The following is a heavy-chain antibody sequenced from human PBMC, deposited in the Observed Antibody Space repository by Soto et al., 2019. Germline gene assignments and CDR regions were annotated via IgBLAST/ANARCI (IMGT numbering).Heavy chain of an antibody. J-gene: IGHJ5*02. CDR2: IYYSGST. V-gene: IGHV4-30-4*01. CDR1: GGSISSGDYY. CDR3: ARVPLTYYYGSGSHGGWFDT. Sequence: PSETLSLTCTVSGGSISSGDYYWSWIRQPPGKGLGWIGCIYYSGSTYYNPSLKSRVTISVDTSKNQFSLKLSSVTAADTAVYYCARVPLTYYYGSGSHGGWFDTWGQGTLVTVSS. D-gene: IGHD3-10*01.